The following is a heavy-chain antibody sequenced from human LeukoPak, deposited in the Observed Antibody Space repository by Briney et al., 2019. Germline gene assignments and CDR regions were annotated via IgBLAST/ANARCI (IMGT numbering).Heavy chain of an antibody. CDR1: GYTFTGYY. Sequence: EASVKVSCKASGYTFTGYYMHWVRQAPGQGLEWMGWINPNSGGTNYAQKFQGRVTMTRDTSISTAYMELSRLRSDDTAVYYCATYCSSTSCHRMVRGVITLNGMDVWGQGTTVTVSS. J-gene: IGHJ6*02. V-gene: IGHV1-2*02. D-gene: IGHD2-2*01. CDR2: INPNSGGT. CDR3: ATYCSSTSCHRMVRGVITLNGMDV.